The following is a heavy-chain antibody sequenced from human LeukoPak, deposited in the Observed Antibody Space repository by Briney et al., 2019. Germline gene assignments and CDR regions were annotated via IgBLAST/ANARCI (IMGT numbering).Heavy chain of an antibody. D-gene: IGHD2-2*01. CDR1: GFTFSSYG. CDR2: IRYDGSNK. CDR3: ANDYCSTPTCNARNFDY. J-gene: IGHJ4*02. V-gene: IGHV3-30*02. Sequence: GGSLRLSCAASGFTFSSYGMHWVRQAPGKGLEWVAFIRYDGSNKYYADSVKGRFTISRDNSKNTLYLQMNSLRAEDTAVYYCANDYCSTPTCNARNFDYWGQGTLVTASS.